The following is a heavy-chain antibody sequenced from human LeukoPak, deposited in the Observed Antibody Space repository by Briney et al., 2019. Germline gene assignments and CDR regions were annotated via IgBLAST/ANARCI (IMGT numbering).Heavy chain of an antibody. D-gene: IGHD6-25*01. CDR2: INPNSGNT. Sequence: ASVKVSCTASGYTFTGYYMHWVRQAPGQGLEWMGWINPNSGNTHYSQKFQDRVTMTRDTSISTAYMELNSLRSDDTAVYYCAREGAAAEDVNWFDPWGQGTLVTVSS. CDR3: AREGAAAEDVNWFDP. V-gene: IGHV1-2*02. J-gene: IGHJ5*02. CDR1: GYTFTGYY.